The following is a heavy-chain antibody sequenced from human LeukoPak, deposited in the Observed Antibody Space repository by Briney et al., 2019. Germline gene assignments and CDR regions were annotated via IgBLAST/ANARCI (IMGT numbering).Heavy chain of an antibody. CDR3: ARAHAGGSYSGYFDY. J-gene: IGHJ4*02. CDR1: GFTFSSYG. V-gene: IGHV3-33*01. CDR2: IWYDGSNK. Sequence: GGSLRLSCAASGFTFSSYGMHWVRQAPGKGLEWVAVIWYDGSNKYYADSVKGRFTISRDNAKNSLYLQMNSLRAEDTALYYCARAHAGGSYSGYFDYWGQGTLVTVSS. D-gene: IGHD1-26*01.